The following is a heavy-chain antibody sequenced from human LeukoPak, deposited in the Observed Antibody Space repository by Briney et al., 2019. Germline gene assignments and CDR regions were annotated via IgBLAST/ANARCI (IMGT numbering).Heavy chain of an antibody. CDR2: IYYSGRT. D-gene: IGHD3-10*01. CDR3: ARRGSGRNWFDP. Sequence: SETLSLTCTVSGGSSSSYYWGWLRQPPGKGLEWIASIYYSGRTYYNPSLKSRVTISVDTSNNQFPLKLTSLTAGDTAVYYCARRGSGRNWFDPWGQGTLVTVSS. J-gene: IGHJ5*02. CDR1: GGSSSSYY. V-gene: IGHV4-39*01.